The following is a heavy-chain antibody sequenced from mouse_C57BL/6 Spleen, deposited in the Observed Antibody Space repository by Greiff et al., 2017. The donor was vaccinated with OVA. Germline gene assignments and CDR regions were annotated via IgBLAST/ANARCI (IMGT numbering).Heavy chain of an antibody. V-gene: IGHV1-64*01. CDR1: GYTFTSYW. J-gene: IGHJ2*01. Sequence: QVQLQQPGAELVKPGASVKLSCKASGYTFTSYWMHWVKQRPGQGLEWIGMIHPYSGSTNYNEKFKSKATLTVDKSSSTAYMQLSSLTSEDAAVYYCAREGLGREGDYWGQGTTLTFSS. CDR2: IHPYSGST. D-gene: IGHD4-1*01. CDR3: AREGLGREGDY.